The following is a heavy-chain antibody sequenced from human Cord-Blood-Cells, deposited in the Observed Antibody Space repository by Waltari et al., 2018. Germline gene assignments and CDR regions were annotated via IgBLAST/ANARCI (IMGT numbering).Heavy chain of an antibody. CDR1: GGSFSGYY. V-gene: IGHV4-34*01. CDR3: ARGSYDYVWGSYRYTRRYFDY. CDR2: INHSGST. D-gene: IGHD3-16*02. Sequence: QVQLQQWGAGLLKPSETLSLTCAVYGGSFSGYYWSWIRQPPGKGLEWIGEINHSGSTNYNPCLKSRVNISVDTSKNQFSLKLSSVTAADTAVYYCARGSYDYVWGSYRYTRRYFDYWGQGTLVTVSS. J-gene: IGHJ4*02.